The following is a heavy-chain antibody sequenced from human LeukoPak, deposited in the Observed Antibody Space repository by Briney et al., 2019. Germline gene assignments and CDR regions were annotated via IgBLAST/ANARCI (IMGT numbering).Heavy chain of an antibody. CDR2: INPDGSDK. D-gene: IGHD6-13*01. CDR3: AKLNKRWYEMQYNWFDP. CDR1: GFSFRTSW. V-gene: IGHV3-7*03. J-gene: IGHJ5*02. Sequence: GGSLRLSCGASGFSFRTSWLNWVRQAPGKGLEWVASINPDGSDKYSVDSVKGRFTISRDNAKNSLYLQMNSLRAEDTAVYYCAKLNKRWYEMQYNWFDPWGQGTLVTVSS.